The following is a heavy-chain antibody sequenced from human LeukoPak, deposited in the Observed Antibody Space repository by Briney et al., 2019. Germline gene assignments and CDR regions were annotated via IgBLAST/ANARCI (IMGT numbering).Heavy chain of an antibody. D-gene: IGHD5-18*01. Sequence: SQTLSLTCAVSGGSISSGGYSWSWIRQPPGKGLEWIGYIYHNGNTYYSPSLKSRVTISVDRSKNQLSLKLSSVTAADTAMYYCASGGYSYGFDYWGQGTLVTVST. J-gene: IGHJ4*02. CDR1: GGSISSGGYS. CDR3: ASGGYSYGFDY. CDR2: IYHNGNT. V-gene: IGHV4-30-2*01.